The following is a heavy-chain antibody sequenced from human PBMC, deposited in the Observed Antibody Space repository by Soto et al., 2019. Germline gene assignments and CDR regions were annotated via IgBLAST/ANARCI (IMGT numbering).Heavy chain of an antibody. J-gene: IGHJ5*02. CDR1: GGSISRGDYY. D-gene: IGHD3-16*02. CDR3: ARMGLHLGELSRNWFDP. CDR2: IYYSGRT. V-gene: IGHV4-31*03. Sequence: QVQLQESGPGLVKPSQTLSLTCTLSGGSISRGDYYWSWIRHPPGKGLEWIGNIYYSGRTNYNPSLKSRLNISLDTSNNHCFLKLTSVTAADTAVYYCARMGLHLGELSRNWFDPWGQGTLVTVSS.